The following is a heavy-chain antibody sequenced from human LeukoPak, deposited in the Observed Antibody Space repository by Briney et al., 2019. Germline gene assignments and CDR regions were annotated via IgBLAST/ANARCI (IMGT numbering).Heavy chain of an antibody. CDR2: IYSDNT. V-gene: IGHV3-53*01. CDR1: GFTVSSNS. Sequence: GGSLRPACTVSGFTVSSNSMSWVRQAPGKGLEWVSFIYSDNTHYSDSVKGRFTISRDNSKNTLYLQMNSLRAEDTAVYYCARRAGAYSHPYDYRGQGTLVTVSS. CDR3: ARRAGAYSHPYDY. J-gene: IGHJ4*02. D-gene: IGHD4/OR15-4a*01.